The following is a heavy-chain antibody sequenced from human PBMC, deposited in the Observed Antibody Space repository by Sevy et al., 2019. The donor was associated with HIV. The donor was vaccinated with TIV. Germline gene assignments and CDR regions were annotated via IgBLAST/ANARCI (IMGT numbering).Heavy chain of an antibody. D-gene: IGHD3-10*01. V-gene: IGHV1-69*13. CDR1: GGTFSSYA. J-gene: IGHJ6*03. Sequence: ASVKVSCKASGGTFSSYAISWVRQAPGQGLEWMGRIIPIFGTANYAQKFQGRVTITADESTSTAYMELSSLRSEDTAVYYCARAHYYYGSGLHYYYYYMDVWGKGTTVTVSS. CDR2: IIPIFGTA. CDR3: ARAHYYYGSGLHYYYYYMDV.